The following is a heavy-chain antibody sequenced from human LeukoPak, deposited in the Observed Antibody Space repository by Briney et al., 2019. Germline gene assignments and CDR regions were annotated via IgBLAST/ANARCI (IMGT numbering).Heavy chain of an antibody. D-gene: IGHD6-19*01. CDR3: ASESPSGWYHFDY. J-gene: IGHJ4*02. CDR1: GFTFSDYY. V-gene: IGHV3-11*01. CDR2: ISSSGSTI. Sequence: GGSLRLSCAASGFTFSDYYMSWIRQAPGKGLEWVSYISSSGSTIYYADSVKGRFTISRDNAKNSLYLQMNSLRAEDTAVYYCASESPSGWYHFDYWGQGTLVTVSS.